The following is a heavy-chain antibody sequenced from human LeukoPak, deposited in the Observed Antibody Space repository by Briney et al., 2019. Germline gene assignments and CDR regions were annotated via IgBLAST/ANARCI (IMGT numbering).Heavy chain of an antibody. CDR1: GGSISSYY. D-gene: IGHD2-15*01. V-gene: IGHV4-59*01. CDR2: IYYSGST. CDR3: ARAGYCSGGSCERGAFDI. Sequence: SETLSLTCTVSGGSISSYYWSWIRQPPGKGLEWIEYIYYSGSTNYNPSLKSRVTISVDTSKNQFSLKLSSVTAADTAVYYCARAGYCSGGSCERGAFDIWGQGTMVTVSS. J-gene: IGHJ3*02.